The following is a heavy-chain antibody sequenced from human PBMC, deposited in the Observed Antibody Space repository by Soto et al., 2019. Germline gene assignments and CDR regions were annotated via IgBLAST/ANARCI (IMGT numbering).Heavy chain of an antibody. J-gene: IGHJ5*02. CDR1: GFTSSSYA. Sequence: EGQLLESGGGLVQPGGSLRLSCAASGFTSSSYAMAWVRQAPGKGLEWVSAISDSGANTYYADSVKGRSTISRDNSKNTLYLQMSSLRAEDTAVYDCAKDSSSGRIVAQRFDPWGQGTLVTVSS. CDR3: AKDSSSGRIVAQRFDP. CDR2: ISDSGANT. D-gene: IGHD2-15*01. V-gene: IGHV3-23*01.